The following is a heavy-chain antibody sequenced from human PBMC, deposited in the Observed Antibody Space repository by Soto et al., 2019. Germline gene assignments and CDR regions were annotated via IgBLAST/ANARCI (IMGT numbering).Heavy chain of an antibody. D-gene: IGHD3-10*01. Sequence: EVQLLESGGGLVQPGGSLRLSCAASGFTFNNYAMTWFRQAPGQGLEWVSAISGGGDTTSYADSGKGRFTVSRDGSKNALYLQMSSLRAEATALYYCAKGRGGSGSLTPRVDFWGQGALVTVS. CDR3: AKGRGGSGSLTPRVDF. CDR1: GFTFNNYA. V-gene: IGHV3-23*01. J-gene: IGHJ4*02. CDR2: ISGGGDTT.